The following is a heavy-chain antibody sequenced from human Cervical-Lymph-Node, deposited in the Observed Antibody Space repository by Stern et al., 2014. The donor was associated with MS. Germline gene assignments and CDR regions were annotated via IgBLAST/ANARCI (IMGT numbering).Heavy chain of an antibody. J-gene: IGHJ6*02. CDR1: GYTLSEIS. CDR2: FDPEHGET. D-gene: IGHD2-21*02. CDR3: ATHRGRVTYYYGMDV. Sequence: QVQLGQSGAEVKKPGASVKVSCKVSGYTLSEISMHWVRQAPGKGLEWMGGFDPEHGETRYEQKFQGRVTMAEDRSTDTAYMELSSLRSEDTAVYYCATHRGRVTYYYGMDVWGQGTTVTVSS. V-gene: IGHV1-24*01.